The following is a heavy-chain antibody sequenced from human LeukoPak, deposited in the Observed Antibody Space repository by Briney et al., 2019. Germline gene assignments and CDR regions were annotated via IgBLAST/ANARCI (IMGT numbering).Heavy chain of an antibody. Sequence: SETLSLTCTVSGGSISSYYWSWIRQPPGKGLEWIGYIYYSGSTNYNPSLKSRVTISVDTSKNQFSLKLSSVTAADTAVYYCARDGIAAAGTLDYWGQGTLVTVSS. CDR3: ARDGIAAAGTLDY. D-gene: IGHD6-13*01. V-gene: IGHV4-59*01. CDR1: GGSISSYY. CDR2: IYYSGST. J-gene: IGHJ4*02.